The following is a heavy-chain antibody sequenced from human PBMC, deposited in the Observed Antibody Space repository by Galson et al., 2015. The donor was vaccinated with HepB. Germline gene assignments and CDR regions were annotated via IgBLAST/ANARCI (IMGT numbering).Heavy chain of an antibody. D-gene: IGHD3-3*01. CDR2: ISYDGSNK. Sequence: SLRLSCAASGFTFSSYGMHWVRQAPGKGLEWVAVISYDGSNKYYADSVKGRFTISRDNSKNTLYLRMNSLRAEDTAVYYCAKIITIFGVVQLTFDYWGQGTLVTVSS. CDR1: GFTFSSYG. CDR3: AKIITIFGVVQLTFDY. J-gene: IGHJ4*02. V-gene: IGHV3-30*18.